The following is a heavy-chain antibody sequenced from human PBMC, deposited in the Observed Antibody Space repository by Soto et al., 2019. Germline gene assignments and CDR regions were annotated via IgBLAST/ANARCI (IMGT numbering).Heavy chain of an antibody. Sequence: QVQLVESGGGVVQPGRSLRLSCAASGFTFSSYAMHWVRQAPGKGLEWVAVISYDGSNKYYAGSVKGRFTISRDNSKNTLYLQMNSLRAEDTAVYYCAELLRGYWGQGTLVTVSS. CDR1: GFTFSSYA. J-gene: IGHJ4*02. V-gene: IGHV3-30-3*01. CDR3: AELLRGY. D-gene: IGHD3-10*01. CDR2: ISYDGSNK.